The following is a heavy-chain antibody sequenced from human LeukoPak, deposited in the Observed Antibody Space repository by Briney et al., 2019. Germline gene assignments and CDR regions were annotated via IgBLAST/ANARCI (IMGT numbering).Heavy chain of an antibody. CDR1: GGSFSGYY. V-gene: IGHV4-34*01. J-gene: IGHJ4*02. CDR2: INHSGST. CDR3: ARSRRETYCSSTSCAKSYFDY. Sequence: KPSETLSLTCAVYGGSFSGYYWSWIRQPPGKGLEWIGEINHSGSTNYDPSLKSRVTLSVDTSKNQFSLKLSSVTAADTAVYYCARSRRETYCSSTSCAKSYFDYWGQGTLVTVSS. D-gene: IGHD2-2*01.